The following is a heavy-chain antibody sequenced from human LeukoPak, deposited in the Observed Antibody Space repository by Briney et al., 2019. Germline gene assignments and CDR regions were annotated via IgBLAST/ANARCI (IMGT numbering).Heavy chain of an antibody. CDR2: ISSCSPYI. D-gene: IGHD3-22*01. CDR1: GFTFNTYS. V-gene: IGHV3-21*01. Sequence: PGGSLRLSCAASGFTFNTYSMNWVRQAPGKGLEWVSSISSCSPYIYYADSVMGRFTISRHNAKHSLYLQMNSLRAEDTAVYYCARSLGFYDSSGAYYFDSWGQGTLVTVSS. J-gene: IGHJ4*02. CDR3: ARSLGFYDSSGAYYFDS.